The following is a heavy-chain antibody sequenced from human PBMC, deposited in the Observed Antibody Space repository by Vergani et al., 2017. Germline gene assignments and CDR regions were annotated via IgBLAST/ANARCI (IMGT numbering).Heavy chain of an antibody. V-gene: IGHV4-34*02. J-gene: IGHJ4*02. CDR2: INNDGHT. CDR1: GESFSSFY. Sequence: QVQLQQWGAGVVKPSGTLSLTCAVFGESFSSFYWSWIRQPPGKGLEWIGEINNDGHTNYNPSLESRVTVSRDTAKNQFSLNLMSVTAADTAMYYCAVRPRVNLVEGEIVTERTFDYWGQGNLVTGSS. CDR3: AVRPRVNLVEGEIVTERTFDY. D-gene: IGHD2-8*02.